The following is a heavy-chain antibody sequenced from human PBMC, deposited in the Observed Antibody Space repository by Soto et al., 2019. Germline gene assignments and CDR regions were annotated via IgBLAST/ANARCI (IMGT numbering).Heavy chain of an antibody. V-gene: IGHV1-69*02. CDR2: FNPILSFS. CDR3: ATSFGSGSRAFDY. J-gene: IGHJ4*02. D-gene: IGHD3-10*01. Sequence: QVQLVQSGAGVKKPGSSVKVSCKASGDTFNFYTINWVRQAPGLGLEWMGRFNPILSFSNSALKFQGRVTPTADKSTSTAYTVLSSLGSEDTAIYYCATSFGSGSRAFDYWGQGALVTVSS. CDR1: GDTFNFYT.